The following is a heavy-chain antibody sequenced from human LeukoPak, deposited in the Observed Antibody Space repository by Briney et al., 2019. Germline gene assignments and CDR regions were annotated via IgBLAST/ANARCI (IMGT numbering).Heavy chain of an antibody. Sequence: SETLSLTCTVSGGSISSGDYYWRWIRQPPGKGLEWIGYIYYSGSTYYNPSLKSRVTISVDTSKNQFSLKLSSVTAADTAVYYCARDEYYYDSSGYRGYYFDYWGQGTLVTVSS. V-gene: IGHV4-30-4*01. D-gene: IGHD3-22*01. CDR1: GGSISSGDYY. CDR2: IYYSGST. CDR3: ARDEYYYDSSGYRGYYFDY. J-gene: IGHJ4*02.